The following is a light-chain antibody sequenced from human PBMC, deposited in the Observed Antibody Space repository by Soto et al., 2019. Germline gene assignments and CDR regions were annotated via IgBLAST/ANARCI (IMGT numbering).Light chain of an antibody. V-gene: IGLV2-8*01. CDR1: SSDVGGYNY. J-gene: IGLJ2*01. CDR3: SSYAGSDNWV. Sequence: QSALTQPPSASGSPGQSVTISCTGTSSDVGGYNYVSWYQLHPGKAPKLMISGVSERPSGVPDRFSGSKSGNTASLTVSGLQAEDEADYYCSSYAGSDNWVFGGGTKLTVL. CDR2: GVS.